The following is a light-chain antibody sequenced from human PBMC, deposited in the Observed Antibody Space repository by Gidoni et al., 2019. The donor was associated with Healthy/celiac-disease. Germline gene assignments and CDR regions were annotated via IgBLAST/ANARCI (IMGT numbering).Light chain of an antibody. CDR2: DAS. V-gene: IGKV3-11*01. CDR3: QQRRNWPPLT. CDR1: QSVSSY. Sequence: PGERATLSCRASQSVSSYLAWYQQKPGQAPRLLIYDASNRATGIPTDFTLTLSSLEPEDSAVYYCQQRRNWPPLTFGQGTRLEIK. J-gene: IGKJ5*01.